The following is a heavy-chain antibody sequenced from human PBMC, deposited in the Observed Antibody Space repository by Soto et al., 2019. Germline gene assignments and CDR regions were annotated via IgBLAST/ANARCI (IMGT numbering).Heavy chain of an antibody. CDR2: IIPIFGTA. J-gene: IGHJ4*02. V-gene: IGHV1-69*01. CDR3: ARGRTGYDCSGYYRAFDY. Sequence: SGGTLRSYAMGCVRPVHEQGLEWMGGIIPIFGTANYAQKFQGRVTITADESTSTAYMELSSLRSEDTAVYYCARGRTGYDCSGYYRAFDYWGQGTLVTVSS. CDR1: GGTLRSYA. D-gene: IGHD3-22*01.